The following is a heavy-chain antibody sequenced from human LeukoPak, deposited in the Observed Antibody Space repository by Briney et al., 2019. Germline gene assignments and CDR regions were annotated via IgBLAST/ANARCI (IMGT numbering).Heavy chain of an antibody. D-gene: IGHD5/OR15-5a*01. CDR3: ARGVLSLPFDY. CDR2: IYYSGST. CDR1: GGSISSYY. J-gene: IGHJ4*02. Sequence: PSETLSLTCTVSGGSISSYYWSWIRQPPGKGLEWIGYIYYSGSTNYNPSLKSRVTISVDTSKNQFSLKLSSVTAADTAVYYCARGVLSLPFDYWGQGTLVTVSS. V-gene: IGHV4-59*01.